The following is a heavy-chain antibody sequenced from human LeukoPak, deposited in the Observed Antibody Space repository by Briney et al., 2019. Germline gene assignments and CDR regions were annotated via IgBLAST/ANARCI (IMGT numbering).Heavy chain of an antibody. D-gene: IGHD2-21*02. CDR2: ISSSGSTI. Sequence: GRSLRLSCAASGFTFSSYEMNWVRQAPGKGLEWVSYISSSGSTIYYADSVKGRFTISRDNAKNSLYLQMNSLRAEDTAVYYCARDESGVTSKYYFDYWGQGTLVTVPS. V-gene: IGHV3-48*03. CDR3: ARDESGVTSKYYFDY. J-gene: IGHJ4*02. CDR1: GFTFSSYE.